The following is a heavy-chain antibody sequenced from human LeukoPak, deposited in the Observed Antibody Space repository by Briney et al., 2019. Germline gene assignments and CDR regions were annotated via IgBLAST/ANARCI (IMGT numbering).Heavy chain of an antibody. CDR1: GFTFSDYY. D-gene: IGHD5-18*01. V-gene: IGHV3-11*04. CDR3: ASSLQDTAMVIGGG. J-gene: IGHJ4*02. CDR2: ISSTGSTI. Sequence: GGSLRLSCAASGFTFSDYYMSWIRQAPGKGLEWVSYISSTGSTIYYADSVKGRFTISRDNAKNSLYLQMNSLRAEDTAVYYCASSLQDTAMVIGGGWGQGTLVTVSS.